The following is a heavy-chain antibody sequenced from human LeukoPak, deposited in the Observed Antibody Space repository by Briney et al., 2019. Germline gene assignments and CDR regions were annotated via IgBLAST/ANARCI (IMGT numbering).Heavy chain of an antibody. D-gene: IGHD3-3*01. J-gene: IGHJ3*02. CDR2: IYYSGST. CDR3: ARHLALTYYDFWSGSHAYAFDI. CDR1: GGSISSYY. V-gene: IGHV4-59*08. Sequence: SETLSLTCTVSGGSISSYYWSWIRQPPGKGLEWIGYIYYSGSTNYNPSLKSRVTISVATSKNQFSLKLSSVTAADTAVYYCARHLALTYYDFWSGSHAYAFDIWGQGTMVTVSS.